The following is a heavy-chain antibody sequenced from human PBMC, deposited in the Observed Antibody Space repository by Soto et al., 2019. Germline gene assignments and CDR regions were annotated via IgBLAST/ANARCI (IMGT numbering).Heavy chain of an antibody. D-gene: IGHD2-15*01. CDR1: GFTFSSYW. CDR2: IKQDGSEK. Sequence: GGSLRLSCAASGFTFSSYWMSWVRQAPGKGLEWVANIKQDGSEKYYVDSVKGRFTISRDNAKNSLYLQMNSLRAEDTAVYYCARGCGSGGSCYSEYYYYGMDVWGQGTTVTVSS. J-gene: IGHJ6*02. CDR3: ARGCGSGGSCYSEYYYYGMDV. V-gene: IGHV3-7*01.